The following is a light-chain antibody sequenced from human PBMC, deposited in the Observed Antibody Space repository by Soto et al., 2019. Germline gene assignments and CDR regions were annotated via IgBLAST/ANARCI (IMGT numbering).Light chain of an antibody. Sequence: DIQMTQSPPTLSASVRDRVTITCRASQSISSWLAWFQQKPGKAPKLLIYDASNLQSGVPSRFSGSGSGTEFTLTISSLQPDDFATYYCQQYNSYSVTFGQGTKVEIK. CDR2: DAS. CDR1: QSISSW. CDR3: QQYNSYSVT. V-gene: IGKV1-5*01. J-gene: IGKJ1*01.